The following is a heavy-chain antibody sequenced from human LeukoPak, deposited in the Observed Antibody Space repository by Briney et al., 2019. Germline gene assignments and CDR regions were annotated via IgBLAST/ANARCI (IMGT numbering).Heavy chain of an antibody. CDR3: ASGGRWLPRDAFDI. J-gene: IGHJ3*02. CDR2: INPSGGNT. V-gene: IGHV1-46*01. Sequence: ASVKVSCKVSGYTLTELSMHWVRQAPGQRLEWMGIINPSGGNTNYAQKFQGRVTMTRDTSTSTVYMELSSLRSEDTAVYYCASGGRWLPRDAFDIWGQGTMVTVSS. D-gene: IGHD5-24*01. CDR1: GYTLTELS.